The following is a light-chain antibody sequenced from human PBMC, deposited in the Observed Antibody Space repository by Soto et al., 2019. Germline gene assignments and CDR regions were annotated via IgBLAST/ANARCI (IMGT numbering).Light chain of an antibody. CDR2: DVS. CDR3: SSYTSSSTLVV. CDR1: SSDVGGYNY. Sequence: QSALTQPASVSGSPGQSITISCTGTSSDVGGYNYVSWYQQHPGKAPKLMIYDVSNRPSGVSNRFSGSKSGNTASLTISGLQAKDEDDYYGSSYTSSSTLVVFGGGTKLTV. V-gene: IGLV2-14*01. J-gene: IGLJ2*01.